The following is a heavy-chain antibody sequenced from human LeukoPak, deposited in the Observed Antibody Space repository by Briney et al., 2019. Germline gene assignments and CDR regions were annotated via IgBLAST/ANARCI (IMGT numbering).Heavy chain of an antibody. CDR2: ISSSGSTI. Sequence: AGGSLRLSCAASGFTSSDYYMSWIRQAPGKGLEWVSYISSSGSTIYYADSVKGRFTISRDNAKNSLYLQMNSLRAEDTAVYYCARQYYDFWSGYYTFDYWGQGTLVTVSS. D-gene: IGHD3-3*01. CDR3: ARQYYDFWSGYYTFDY. V-gene: IGHV3-11*04. CDR1: GFTSSDYY. J-gene: IGHJ4*02.